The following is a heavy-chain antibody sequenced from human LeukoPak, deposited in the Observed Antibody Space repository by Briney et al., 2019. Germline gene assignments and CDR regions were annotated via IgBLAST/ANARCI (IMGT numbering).Heavy chain of an antibody. CDR1: GGSISSYY. CDR2: IYTSGST. V-gene: IGHV4-4*07. CDR3: ARDFAVATHYYYYMDV. Sequence: KASETLSLTCTVSGGSISSYYWSWIRQPAGKGLEWIGRIYTSGSTNYNPSLKSRVTMSVDTSKNQFSLKLSSVTAADTAVYYCARDFAVATHYYYYMDVWGKGTTVTISS. J-gene: IGHJ6*03. D-gene: IGHD5-12*01.